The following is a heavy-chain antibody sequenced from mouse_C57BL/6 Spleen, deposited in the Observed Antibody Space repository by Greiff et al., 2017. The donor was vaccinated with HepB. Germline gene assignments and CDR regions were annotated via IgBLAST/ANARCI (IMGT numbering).Heavy chain of an antibody. CDR1: GFSLTSYG. J-gene: IGHJ4*01. Sequence: VKLMESGPGLVQPSQSLSITCTVSGFSLTSYGVHWVRQSPGKGLEWLGVIWRGGSTDYNAAFMSRLSITKDNSKSQVFFKMNSLQADDTAIYYCAKMGYDGYYDYAMDYWGQGTSVTVSS. CDR3: AKMGYDGYYDYAMDY. D-gene: IGHD2-3*01. V-gene: IGHV2-5*01. CDR2: IWRGGST.